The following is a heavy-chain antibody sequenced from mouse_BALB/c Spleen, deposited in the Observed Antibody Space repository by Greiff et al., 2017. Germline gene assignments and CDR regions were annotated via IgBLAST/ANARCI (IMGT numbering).Heavy chain of an antibody. V-gene: IGHV3-2*02. Sequence: VQLKQSGPGLVKPSQSLSLTCTVTGYSITSDYAWNWIRQFPGNKLEWMGYISYSGSTSYNPSLKSRISITRDTSKNQFFLQLNSVTTEDTATYYCASYYYGSSWYFDVWGAGTTVTVSS. CDR1: GYSITSDYA. D-gene: IGHD1-1*01. J-gene: IGHJ1*01. CDR3: ASYYYGSSWYFDV. CDR2: ISYSGST.